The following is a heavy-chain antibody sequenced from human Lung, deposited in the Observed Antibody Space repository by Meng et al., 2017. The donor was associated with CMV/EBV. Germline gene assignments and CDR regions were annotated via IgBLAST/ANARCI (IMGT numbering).Heavy chain of an antibody. CDR2: LNPNSGDT. J-gene: IGHJ6*02. Sequence: TFTGYNLHWGRQAPGQGLEWRGWLNPNSGDTKYAERFQGRVTLTGDTSISTAYMELSSLKSDDTAVYFCARLFHTSLGTNYYYGMDVWGRGTMVTVSS. CDR1: TFTGYN. CDR3: ARLFHTSLGTNYYYGMDV. V-gene: IGHV1-2*02. D-gene: IGHD3-10*01.